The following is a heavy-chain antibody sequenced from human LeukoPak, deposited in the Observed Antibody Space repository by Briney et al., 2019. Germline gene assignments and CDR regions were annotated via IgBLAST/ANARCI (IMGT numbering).Heavy chain of an antibody. CDR3: ASINAPWVVGTSGYVGGY. Sequence: PSETLSLTCTVSGGSISSSSYYWGWIRQPPGKGLEWIGSIYYSGSTYYNPSLKSRVTISVDTSKNQFSLKLSSVTAADTAVYYCASINAPWVVGTSGYVGGYWGQGTLVTVSS. J-gene: IGHJ4*02. V-gene: IGHV4-39*07. CDR2: IYYSGST. CDR1: GGSISSSSYY. D-gene: IGHD5-12*01.